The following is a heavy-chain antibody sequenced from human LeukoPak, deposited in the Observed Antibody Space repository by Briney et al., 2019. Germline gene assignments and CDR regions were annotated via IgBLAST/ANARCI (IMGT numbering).Heavy chain of an antibody. V-gene: IGHV3-23*01. CDR3: ATYRQVLLPFES. J-gene: IGHJ4*02. CDR2: ISGSGGST. CDR1: VFTFSSYG. Sequence: GGSLRLSCAASVFTFSSYGMSWVRQATGKGLEWVSAISGSGGSTYYADSVKGRFTISRDNSKNTLYLQMNSLRAEDTAIYYCATYRQVLLPFESWGQGTLVTVSS. D-gene: IGHD2-8*02.